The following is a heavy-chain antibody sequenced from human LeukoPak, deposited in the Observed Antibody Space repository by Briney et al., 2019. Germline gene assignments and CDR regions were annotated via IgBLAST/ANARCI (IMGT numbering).Heavy chain of an antibody. CDR2: ISSDGSNK. CDR1: GFTFSNYA. V-gene: IGHV3-30-3*01. J-gene: IGHJ4*02. CDR3: FFPGVTGKVY. D-gene: IGHD1-20*01. Sequence: GGSLRLSCAASGFTFSNYAMHWVRQAPGRGLEWVAVISSDGSNKYYADSVKGRFTISRDNSKNTLYLQMNGLRAEDTAVYYCFFPGVTGKVYWGQGTLVTVSS.